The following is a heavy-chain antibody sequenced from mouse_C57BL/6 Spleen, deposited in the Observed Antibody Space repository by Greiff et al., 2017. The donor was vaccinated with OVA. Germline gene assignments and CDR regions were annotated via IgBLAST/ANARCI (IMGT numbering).Heavy chain of an antibody. D-gene: IGHD2-2*01. J-gene: IGHJ2*01. CDR2: IYPGSGST. CDR1: GYTFTSYW. V-gene: IGHV1-55*01. Sequence: QVHVKQPGAELVKPGASVKMSCKASGYTFTSYWITWVKQRPGQGLEWIGDIYPGSGSTNYNEKFKSKATLTVDTSSSTAYMQLSSLTSEDSAVYYCARRGHGYDYWGQGTTLTVSS. CDR3: ARRGHGYDY.